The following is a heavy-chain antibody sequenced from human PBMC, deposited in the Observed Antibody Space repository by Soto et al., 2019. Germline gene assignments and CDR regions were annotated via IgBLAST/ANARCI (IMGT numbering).Heavy chain of an antibody. J-gene: IGHJ4*02. CDR3: ARIAGPALTYFDF. CDR1: RYSFTSFN. D-gene: IGHD3-9*01. V-gene: IGHV1-46*04. CDR2: INPGSGGT. Sequence: QVQLVQSGAEVKKPGDSVTISCKASRYSFTSFNIHWVRQAPGEGLERLGLINPGSGGTSYQERLQGRVTMTRDTSTSTVYMVLGSLRSEDTAVYYCARIAGPALTYFDFWGQGTPVTVSS.